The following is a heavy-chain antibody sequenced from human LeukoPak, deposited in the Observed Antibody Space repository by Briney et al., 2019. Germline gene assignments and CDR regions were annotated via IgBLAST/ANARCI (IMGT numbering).Heavy chain of an antibody. V-gene: IGHV3-21*04. CDR3: AREGAAAGTFYFDY. J-gene: IGHJ4*02. D-gene: IGHD6-13*01. CDR2: ISSSSSYI. Sequence: PGGSLRLSCAASGFTFSSYSMNWVRQAPGKGLEWVSSISSSSSYIYYADSVKGRFTISRDNAKNSLHLQMNSLRAEDTAVYYCAREGAAAGTFYFDYWGQGTLVTVSS. CDR1: GFTFSSYS.